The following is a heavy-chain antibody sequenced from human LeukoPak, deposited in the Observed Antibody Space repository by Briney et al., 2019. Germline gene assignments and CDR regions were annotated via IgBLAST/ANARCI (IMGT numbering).Heavy chain of an antibody. Sequence: PGGSLRLSCAASGFTFRSYAMNWVRQAPGKGLEWVSYISSSSSTIYYADSVKGRFTISRDNAKNSLYLQMNSLRDEDTAVYYCARDLSATYYFDFWGQGTPVTVSS. V-gene: IGHV3-48*02. CDR2: ISSSSSTI. CDR1: GFTFRSYA. J-gene: IGHJ4*02. CDR3: ARDLSATYYFDF. D-gene: IGHD6-25*01.